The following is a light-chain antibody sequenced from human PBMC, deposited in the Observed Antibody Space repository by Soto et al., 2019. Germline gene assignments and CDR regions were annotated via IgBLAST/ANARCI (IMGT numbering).Light chain of an antibody. CDR1: QSVSTY. CDR2: DAS. CDR3: QQRSIWPT. V-gene: IGKV3-11*01. Sequence: IVLTQSPATLSLSPGERATLSCRASQSVSTYLAWYQHKPGQAPRLLIYDASNRATGIPARFSGSGSGTDFTLSLSNLEPEDFAVYYCQQRSIWPTFGGGTKVEIK. J-gene: IGKJ4*01.